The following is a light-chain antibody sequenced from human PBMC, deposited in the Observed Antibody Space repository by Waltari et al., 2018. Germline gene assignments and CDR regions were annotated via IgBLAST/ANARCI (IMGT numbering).Light chain of an antibody. Sequence: EIVLTQSPGTLSLSPGERATLSCRASQSVSSSYLAWYQQKPGQAPRLLTYGASSRATGIPDRFSGSGSGTDFTLTISRLEPEDFAVYYCRQYGSSPKTFGQGTKVEIK. CDR3: RQYGSSPKT. CDR1: QSVSSSY. J-gene: IGKJ1*01. CDR2: GAS. V-gene: IGKV3-20*01.